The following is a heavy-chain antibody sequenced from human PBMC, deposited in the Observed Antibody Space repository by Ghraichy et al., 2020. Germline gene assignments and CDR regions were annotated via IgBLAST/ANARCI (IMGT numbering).Heavy chain of an antibody. CDR1: GGSFSDYY. V-gene: IGHV4-34*01. CDR2: INHRGST. D-gene: IGHD3-9*01. CDR3: ASTSYDILTGYQPLDT. Sequence: SETLSLTCAVYGGSFSDYYWTWIRQPPGKGLQWIGEINHRGSTNYNPSLKSRVTISLDTSRHQFSLKLNSVTAADTAVYYCASTSYDILTGYQPLDTWGQGTLVTVSS. J-gene: IGHJ5*02.